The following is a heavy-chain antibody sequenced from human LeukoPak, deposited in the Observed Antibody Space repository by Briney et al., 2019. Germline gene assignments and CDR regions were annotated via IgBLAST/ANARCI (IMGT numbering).Heavy chain of an antibody. J-gene: IGHJ4*02. V-gene: IGHV3-33*01. D-gene: IGHD6-19*01. Sequence: GGSLRLSCEASGFTFTNYGMHWVRQAPGKGLEWVALIWHDGSNTCYADSVKGRFTVSRDNSKNTLYLQMNSLKDEDTAVYYCAREGYNNGWCGDYWGQGTLVTVSS. CDR2: IWHDGSNT. CDR3: AREGYNNGWCGDY. CDR1: GFTFTNYG.